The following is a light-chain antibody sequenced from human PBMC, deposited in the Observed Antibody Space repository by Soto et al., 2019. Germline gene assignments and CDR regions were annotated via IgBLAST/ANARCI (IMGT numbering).Light chain of an antibody. CDR3: QQYSSYSPWT. CDR2: DAS. CDR1: QSISNW. V-gene: IGKV1-5*01. Sequence: DLQMTQSPSTLSASVGDRVTITCRASQSISNWLAWYQQKPGMAPQLLIYDASNLESGVPSRFSGSGSGTEFTLTISSLQPDDSATYYCQQYSSYSPWTFGQGTKVEIK. J-gene: IGKJ1*01.